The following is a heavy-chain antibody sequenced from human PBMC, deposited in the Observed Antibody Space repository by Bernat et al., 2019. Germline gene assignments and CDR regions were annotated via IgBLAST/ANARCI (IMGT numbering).Heavy chain of an antibody. Sequence: EVQLVESGGGLVKPGGSLRLSCAASGFTFSSYNMNWVRQAPGKGLEWVSSISSSSSYIYYADSVKGRFTISRDNSKNTLYLQMNSLRAEDTAVYYCAKDRGTTVVTPWFDPWGQGTLVTVSS. CDR2: ISSSSSYI. V-gene: IGHV3-21*01. CDR3: AKDRGTTVVTPWFDP. J-gene: IGHJ5*02. CDR1: GFTFSSYN. D-gene: IGHD4-23*01.